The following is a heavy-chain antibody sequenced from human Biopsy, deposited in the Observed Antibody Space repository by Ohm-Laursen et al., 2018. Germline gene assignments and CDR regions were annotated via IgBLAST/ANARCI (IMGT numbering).Heavy chain of an antibody. CDR2: INPNSGNA. J-gene: IGHJ6*02. CDR1: GYTFAGYY. CDR3: ARVPAYPSIDGYYGLDL. Sequence: ASVKVFCNASGYTFAGYYLHWVRQAPGHGLEWMGWINPNSGNANYAQSFQGRLTVTRDTSISTAYMELTSLTFDDTAIYYCARVPAYPSIDGYYGLDLWGQGTTVIVSS. V-gene: IGHV1-2*02. D-gene: IGHD3-9*01.